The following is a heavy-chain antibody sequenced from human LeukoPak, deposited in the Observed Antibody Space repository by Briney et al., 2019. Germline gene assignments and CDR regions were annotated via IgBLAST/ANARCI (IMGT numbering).Heavy chain of an antibody. J-gene: IGHJ4*02. CDR1: GGSISSYY. V-gene: IGHV4-59*01. D-gene: IGHD2-2*01. Sequence: PSETLSLTCTVSGGSISSYYWSWIRQPPGMGLEWIGYIYYSGSTNYNPSLKSRVTISVDTSKNQFSLKLSSVTAADTAVYYCARVPAATYYFDYWGQGTLVTVSS. CDR3: ARVPAATYYFDY. CDR2: IYYSGST.